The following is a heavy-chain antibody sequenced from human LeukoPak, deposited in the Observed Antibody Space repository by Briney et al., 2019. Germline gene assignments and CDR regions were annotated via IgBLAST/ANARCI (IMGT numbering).Heavy chain of an antibody. J-gene: IGHJ6*03. CDR2: ISHRGSA. Sequence: SETLSLTCAVYRGPFIGYSWTWIRQSPGKGLEWIGEISHRGSANYSLSLKSRVTVSVDTAERQFSLNLRSVTAADTAVYYCARGALYDKSYSYYYYYMDAWGKGTTVTVSS. V-gene: IGHV4-34*01. CDR1: RGPFIGYS. CDR3: ARGALYDKSYSYYYYYMDA. D-gene: IGHD3-9*01.